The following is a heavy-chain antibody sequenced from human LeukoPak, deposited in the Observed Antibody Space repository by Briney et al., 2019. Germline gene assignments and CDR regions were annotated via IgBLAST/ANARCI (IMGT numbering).Heavy chain of an antibody. V-gene: IGHV1-2*02. CDR2: INPNSGGT. Sequence: ASVTVSCKASGYTFTGYYMHWVRQAPGQGLEWMGWINPNSGGTNYAQKFQGRVTMTRDTSISTAYMELSRLRSDDTAVYYCARAPPLTGDYYYYGMDVWGQGTTVTVSS. CDR1: GYTFTGYY. CDR3: ARAPPLTGDYYYYGMDV. D-gene: IGHD1-20*01. J-gene: IGHJ6*02.